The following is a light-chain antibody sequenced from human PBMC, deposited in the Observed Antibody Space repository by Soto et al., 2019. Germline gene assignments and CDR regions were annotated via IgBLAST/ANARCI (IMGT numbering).Light chain of an antibody. Sequence: QAVLNHPASLSRSPGQSITISCTGGSSDIGGYNYVSWFQQHPGKAPKLMIYEVTNRPSGVSNRFSGSKSGSTASLTISGLQAEDEADYYCSSYTSSNTLVFGTGTKVTVL. J-gene: IGLJ1*01. CDR1: SSDIGGYNY. CDR3: SSYTSSNTLV. V-gene: IGLV2-14*01. CDR2: EVT.